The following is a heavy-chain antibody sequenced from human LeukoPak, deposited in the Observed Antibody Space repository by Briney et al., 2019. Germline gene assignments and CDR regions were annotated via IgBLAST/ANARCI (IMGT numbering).Heavy chain of an antibody. V-gene: IGHV3-66*02. CDR1: GFTVSSNY. J-gene: IGHJ4*02. D-gene: IGHD2-15*01. Sequence: GGSLRLSCAASGFTVSSNYMSWVRQAPGMGLEWVSVIYSGGSTYYADSVKGRFTISRDNSKNTLYLQMNSLRAEDTAVYYCARGQRRDPRGYYFDYWGQGTLVTVCS. CDR2: IYSGGST. CDR3: ARGQRRDPRGYYFDY.